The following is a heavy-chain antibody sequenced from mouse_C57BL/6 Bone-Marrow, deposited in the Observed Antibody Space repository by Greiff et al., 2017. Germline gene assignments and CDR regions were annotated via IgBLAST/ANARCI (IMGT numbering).Heavy chain of an antibody. CDR2: IYPGDGDT. J-gene: IGHJ3*01. Sequence: QVQLQQSGPELVKPGASVKISCKASGYAFSNSWMNWVKQRPGKGLEWIGRIYPGDGDTNYNGKFKGKATLTADKSSSTAYMQLSSLTSEDSAVYFCARNSRFAYWGQGTLVTVSA. D-gene: IGHD6-1*01. CDR3: ARNSRFAY. CDR1: GYAFSNSW. V-gene: IGHV1-82*01.